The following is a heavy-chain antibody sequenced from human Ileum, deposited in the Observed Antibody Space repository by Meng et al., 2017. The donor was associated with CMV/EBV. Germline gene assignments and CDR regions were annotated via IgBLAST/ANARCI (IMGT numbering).Heavy chain of an antibody. Sequence: ASVKVSCKASGYTFTDYYMHWVRQAPGQGLEGMGWIHPNTGGINFAQKFQGRVTMARDTSISTAYMELSSLTSDDTAVYYCARAAIAIGGHCSSTTCYTLNVWGRGTTVTVSS. D-gene: IGHD2-2*02. CDR2: IHPNTGGI. CDR3: ARAAIAIGGHCSSTTCYTLNV. CDR1: GYTFTDYY. J-gene: IGHJ6*02. V-gene: IGHV1-2*02.